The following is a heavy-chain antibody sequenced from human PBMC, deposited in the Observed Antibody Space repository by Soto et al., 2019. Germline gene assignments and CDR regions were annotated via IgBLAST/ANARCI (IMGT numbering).Heavy chain of an antibody. J-gene: IGHJ4*01. CDR3: AASGNSKVLVFVY. Sequence: PSETLCRTCIVSGGSINGYYWSWIRQPPGKGLEWIGYIFYGGSSRRNPCLNSRVTVSADTSRNVFSLRLTSVTAADTAVYYCAASGNSKVLVFVYWGQGALDTVSS. CDR2: IFYGGSS. D-gene: IGHD6-13*01. V-gene: IGHV4-59*01. CDR1: GGSINGYY.